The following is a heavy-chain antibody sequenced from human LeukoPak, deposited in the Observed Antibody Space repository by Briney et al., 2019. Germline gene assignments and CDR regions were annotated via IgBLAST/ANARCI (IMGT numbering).Heavy chain of an antibody. CDR2: IRSKAYGGTT. CDR3: TRDTEGATDYYYYGMAV. Sequence: GRSLRLSCTASGFTFGDYAMSWVRQAPGKGLEWVGFIRSKAYGGTTEYAASVKGRFTISRDDSKSIAYLQMNSLKTEDTAVYYCTRDTEGATDYYYYGMAVWGQGTTVTVSS. CDR1: GFTFGDYA. V-gene: IGHV3-49*04. J-gene: IGHJ6*02. D-gene: IGHD1-26*01.